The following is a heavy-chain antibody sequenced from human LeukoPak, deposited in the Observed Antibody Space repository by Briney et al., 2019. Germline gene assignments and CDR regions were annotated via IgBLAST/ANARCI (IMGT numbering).Heavy chain of an antibody. CDR3: AVRTVTRLDY. V-gene: IGHV4-34*01. J-gene: IGHJ4*02. CDR2: INHSGST. CDR1: GGSFSGYY. D-gene: IGHD4-11*01. Sequence: SETLSLTCAVYGGSFSGYYWSWIRQPPGKGLEGIGEINHSGSTNYNPSLKSRVTISVDTSKNQFSLKLSSVTAADTAVYYCAVRTVTRLDYWGQGTLVTVSS.